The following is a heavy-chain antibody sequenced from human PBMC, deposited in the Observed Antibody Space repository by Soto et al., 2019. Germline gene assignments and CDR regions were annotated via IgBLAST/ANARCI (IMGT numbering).Heavy chain of an antibody. CDR2: IKQDGSEK. Sequence: GGSLRLSCAASGFTFSSYWVSWVRQAPGKGLEWVANIKQDGSEKYYVDSVKGRFTISRDNAKNSLYLQMNSLRAEDTAVYYCARVAALAFDIWGQGTMVTVSS. CDR1: GFTFSSYW. D-gene: IGHD6-6*01. J-gene: IGHJ3*02. CDR3: ARVAALAFDI. V-gene: IGHV3-7*03.